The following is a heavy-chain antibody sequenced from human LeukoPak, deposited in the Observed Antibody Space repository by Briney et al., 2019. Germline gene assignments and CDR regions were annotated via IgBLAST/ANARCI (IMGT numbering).Heavy chain of an antibody. V-gene: IGHV4-34*01. J-gene: IGHJ6*02. CDR1: GGSLSGYY. Sequence: SETLSLTCAVYGGSLSGYYWSWIRQPPGKGLEWIGEINHSGSTNYNPSLKSRVTISVDTSKNQFSLKLSSVTAADTAVYYCARGGYDSSGFSDVWGQGTTVTVSS. CDR2: INHSGST. D-gene: IGHD3-22*01. CDR3: ARGGYDSSGFSDV.